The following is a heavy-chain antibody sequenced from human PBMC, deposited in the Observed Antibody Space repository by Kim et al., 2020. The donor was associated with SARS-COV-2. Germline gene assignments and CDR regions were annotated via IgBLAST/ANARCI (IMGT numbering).Heavy chain of an antibody. CDR2: ISYDGSNK. Sequence: GGSLRLSCAASGFTFSSYAMHWVRQAPGKGLEWVAVISYDGSNKYYADSVKGRFTISRDNSKNTLYLQMNSLRAEDTAVYYCARDPGYEPWEGSGSLGALDYWGQGTLVTVSS. D-gene: IGHD3-10*01. CDR1: GFTFSSYA. J-gene: IGHJ4*02. V-gene: IGHV3-30*04. CDR3: ARDPGYEPWEGSGSLGALDY.